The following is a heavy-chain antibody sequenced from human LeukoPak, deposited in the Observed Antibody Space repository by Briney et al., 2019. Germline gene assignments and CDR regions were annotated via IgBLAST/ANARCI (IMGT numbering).Heavy chain of an antibody. Sequence: SETLSLTCTVSGYSISSGYFWGWIRQPPGKGLEWMGSIYHTGSTYYNASLKSRVTISVDASKNQISLKLSSVTAADTAVYYCARDFRSGNSFFDYWGQGTLVTVSS. D-gene: IGHD2-15*01. CDR1: GYSISSGYF. CDR3: ARDFRSGNSFFDY. J-gene: IGHJ4*02. V-gene: IGHV4-38-2*02. CDR2: IYHTGST.